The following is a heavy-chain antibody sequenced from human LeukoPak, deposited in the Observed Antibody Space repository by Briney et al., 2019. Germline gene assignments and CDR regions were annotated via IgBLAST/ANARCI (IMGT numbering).Heavy chain of an antibody. CDR3: SIRIAASDFDY. J-gene: IGHJ4*02. CDR1: GFTFRNNY. Sequence: GDSLRLSCAASGFTFRNNYMSWVRQAPGKGLEWVSVIFGDGGTSYADSVRGRFTISRDNSKNTLYLQVNSLRAEDTAVYYCSIRIAASDFDYWGQGTLVTVSS. CDR2: IFGDGGT. V-gene: IGHV3-53*01. D-gene: IGHD6-13*01.